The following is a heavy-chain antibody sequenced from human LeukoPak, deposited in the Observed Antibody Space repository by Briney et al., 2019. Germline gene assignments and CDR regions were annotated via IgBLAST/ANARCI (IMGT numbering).Heavy chain of an antibody. Sequence: ASVKDSRKASGYTFTSNGIIWVRQAPGQGLEWMGWINPDNDNTEYGQTFQGRLTMTTDTPTSTIYMELRSLTSDDTAVYYCARVYGYYYYYMDVWGEGTTVTVSS. CDR3: ARVYGYYYYYMDV. V-gene: IGHV1-18*01. D-gene: IGHD4-17*01. CDR1: GYTFTSNG. J-gene: IGHJ6*03. CDR2: INPDNDNT.